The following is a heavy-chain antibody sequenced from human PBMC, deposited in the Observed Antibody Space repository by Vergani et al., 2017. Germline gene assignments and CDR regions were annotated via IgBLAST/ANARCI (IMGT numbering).Heavy chain of an antibody. D-gene: IGHD2-21*02. V-gene: IGHV3-48*04. CDR2: ISSSSSTI. CDR1: GFTFSSYS. J-gene: IGHJ4*02. CDR3: AGRVSRLPPGLR. Sequence: EVQLVESGGGLVQPGGSLRLSCAASGFTFSSYSMNWVRQAPGKGLEWVSYISSSSSTIYYADSVKGRFTISRANAKNSLYLQMNSLRAEDTAVYYWAGRVSRLPPGLRWGEGPLVTVSS.